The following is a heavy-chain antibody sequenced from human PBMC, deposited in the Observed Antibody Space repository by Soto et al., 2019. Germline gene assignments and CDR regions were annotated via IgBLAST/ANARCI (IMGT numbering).Heavy chain of an antibody. Sequence: VKVSCKASGYTFTSYYMHWVRQAPGQGLEWMGIINPSGGSTSYAQKFQGRVTMTRDTSTSTVYMELSSLRSEDTAVYYCARDLRGCSGGSCYEEKYYMDVWGKGTTVTVSS. CDR2: INPSGGST. V-gene: IGHV1-46*03. J-gene: IGHJ6*03. D-gene: IGHD2-15*01. CDR1: GYTFTSYY. CDR3: ARDLRGCSGGSCYEEKYYMDV.